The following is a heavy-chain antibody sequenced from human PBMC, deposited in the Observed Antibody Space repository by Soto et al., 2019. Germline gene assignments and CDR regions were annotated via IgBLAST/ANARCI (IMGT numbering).Heavy chain of an antibody. J-gene: IGHJ6*02. D-gene: IGHD3-10*01. Sequence: EVQLVESGGGLVQPGGSLRLSCAASGFTFSLYSMSWVRQAPGKGLEWVSYISRSSTGIHYADSVKGRFTISRDQATNSMHLQMNSLRDGDTAVYYCTRAVTWGLDVWGQGTTVSISS. CDR3: TRAVTWGLDV. CDR2: ISRSSTGI. V-gene: IGHV3-48*02. CDR1: GFTFSLYS.